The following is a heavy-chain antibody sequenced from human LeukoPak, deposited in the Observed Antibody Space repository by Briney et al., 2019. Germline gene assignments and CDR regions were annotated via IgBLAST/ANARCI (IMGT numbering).Heavy chain of an antibody. Sequence: PGGSPRLSCAASGFTFSSYAMSWVRQAPGKGLEWVSAISGSGGSTYYADSVKGRFTISRDNSKNTLYLQMNSLRAEDTAVYYCAKDVDYYGSGSSSNWFDPWGQGTLVTVSS. CDR3: AKDVDYYGSGSSSNWFDP. CDR1: GFTFSSYA. CDR2: ISGSGGST. V-gene: IGHV3-23*01. J-gene: IGHJ5*02. D-gene: IGHD3-10*01.